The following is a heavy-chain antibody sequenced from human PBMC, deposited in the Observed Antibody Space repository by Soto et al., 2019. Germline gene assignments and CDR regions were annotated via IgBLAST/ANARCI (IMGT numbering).Heavy chain of an antibody. CDR3: AGDPDYDFWCGSPFPFDY. D-gene: IGHD3-3*01. V-gene: IGHV1-18*01. Sequence: QVQLVQSGAEVKKPGASVKVSCKASGYTFTSYGISWVRQAPGQGLEWMGWISAYNGNTNYAQKLQGRVTMTTDTSTSTGYRELRSLRSDDTAVYYCAGDPDYDFWCGSPFPFDYWGQGTLVTVSS. CDR1: GYTFTSYG. J-gene: IGHJ4*02. CDR2: ISAYNGNT.